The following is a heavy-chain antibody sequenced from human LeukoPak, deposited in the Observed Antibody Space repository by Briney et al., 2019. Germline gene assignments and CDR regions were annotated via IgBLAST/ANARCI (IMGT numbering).Heavy chain of an antibody. CDR2: LHYSGTT. V-gene: IGHV4-59*01. CDR3: AGARYSSSWYYFDY. J-gene: IGHJ4*02. Sequence: SETLSLTCTVSGASLSTYSCVWIRQPPGKGLEWIGHLHYSGTTNYNPSLKSRVTISVDTSKNQFSLKLSSVTAADTAVYYCAGARYSSSWYYFDYWGQGTLVTVSS. CDR1: GASLSTYS. D-gene: IGHD6-13*01.